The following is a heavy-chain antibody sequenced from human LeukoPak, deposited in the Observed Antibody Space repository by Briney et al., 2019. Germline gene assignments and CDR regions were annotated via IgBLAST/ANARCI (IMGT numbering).Heavy chain of an antibody. CDR2: INPNSGGT. V-gene: IGHV1-2*06. CDR3: ARVKGAAAGLKHGYFDY. Sequence: ASVKVSSKASGYTFTGYYMHWVRQAPGQGLEWMGRINPNSGGTNYAQKFQGRVTMTRDTSISTAYMELSRLRSDDTAVYYCARVKGAAAGLKHGYFDYWGQGTLVTVSS. J-gene: IGHJ4*02. D-gene: IGHD6-13*01. CDR1: GYTFTGYY.